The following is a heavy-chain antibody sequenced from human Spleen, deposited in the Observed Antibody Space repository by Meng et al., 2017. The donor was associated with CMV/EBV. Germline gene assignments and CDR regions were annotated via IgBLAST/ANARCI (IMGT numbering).Heavy chain of an antibody. Sequence: QIQLVQSGPELRRPGASVKVSCKTSGYNFDIFGITWVRQAPGQGLEWVGWVSAENGDTDYGQKFQGRVTVTADTFTNTAYMEVRSLRCDDSAIYHCARAGAAVTTHFDFWGQGTLVTVSS. J-gene: IGHJ4*02. CDR3: ARAGAAVTTHFDF. D-gene: IGHD4-17*01. V-gene: IGHV1-18*01. CDR1: GYNFDIFG. CDR2: VSAENGDT.